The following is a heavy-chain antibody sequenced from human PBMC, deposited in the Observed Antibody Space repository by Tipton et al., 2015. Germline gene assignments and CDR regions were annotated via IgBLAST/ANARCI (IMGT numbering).Heavy chain of an antibody. CDR3: ARDTMLRLGELSLSVGSPSWRRSYYYGMDV. J-gene: IGHJ6*02. D-gene: IGHD3-16*02. V-gene: IGHV4-61*01. Sequence: GLVKPSGTLSLTCAVSGGSISSGSYYWSWIRQPPGKGLEWIGYIYYSGSTNYNPSLKSRVTISVDTSKNQFSLKLSSVTAADTAVYYCARDTMLRLGELSLSVGSPSWRRSYYYGMDVWGQGTTVTVSS. CDR2: IYYSGST. CDR1: GGSISSGSYY.